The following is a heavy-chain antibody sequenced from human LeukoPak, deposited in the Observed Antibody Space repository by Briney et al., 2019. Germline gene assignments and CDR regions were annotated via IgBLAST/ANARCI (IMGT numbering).Heavy chain of an antibody. Sequence: GGSLRLSCAASGFTFGSYGMHWVRQAPGKGLEWVSAISGSGGSTYYADSVKGRFTISRDNSKNTLYLQMNSLRAEDTAVYYCAIAVAGLELGYWGQGTLVTVSS. J-gene: IGHJ4*02. D-gene: IGHD6-19*01. CDR1: GFTFGSYG. CDR3: AIAVAGLELGY. V-gene: IGHV3-23*01. CDR2: ISGSGGST.